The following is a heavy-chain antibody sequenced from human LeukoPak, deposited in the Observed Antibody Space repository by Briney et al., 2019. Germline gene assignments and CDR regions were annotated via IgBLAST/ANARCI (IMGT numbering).Heavy chain of an antibody. V-gene: IGHV1-69*13. D-gene: IGHD6-19*01. J-gene: IGHJ2*01. CDR1: GGTFISYA. Sequence: ASVKVSCKASGGTFISYAISWVRQAPGQGLEWMGGIIPIFGTANYAQKFQGRVTITADESTSTAYMELSSLRSDDTAVYYCARDRIPSGWYGGRMDWYFDLWGRGTLVTVSS. CDR3: ARDRIPSGWYGGRMDWYFDL. CDR2: IIPIFGTA.